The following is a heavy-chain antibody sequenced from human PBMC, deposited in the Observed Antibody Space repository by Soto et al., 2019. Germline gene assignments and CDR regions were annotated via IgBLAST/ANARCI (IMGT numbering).Heavy chain of an antibody. CDR1: GFTFSSYS. D-gene: IGHD4-17*01. CDR2: ISSGSITI. Sequence: GGSLRLSCAASGFTFSSYSMNWVRQAPGKGLECVSYISSGSITIYYADSVKGRFTISRDNAKNSLYLQLNSLRDEDTAVYYCARDFGYGDYVDCWGQGTLVTVSS. V-gene: IGHV3-48*02. CDR3: ARDFGYGDYVDC. J-gene: IGHJ4*02.